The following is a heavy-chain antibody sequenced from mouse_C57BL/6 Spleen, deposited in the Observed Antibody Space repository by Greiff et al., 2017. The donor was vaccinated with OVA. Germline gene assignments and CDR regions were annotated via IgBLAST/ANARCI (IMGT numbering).Heavy chain of an antibody. Sequence: EVKLMESGPELVKPGASVKISCKASGYSFTGYYMNWVKQRPEKSLEWIGEINPSNGGTNYTQQFKAKATLTVDKSSSTAYMQLKSLTSEDSAVYYCSRGVSNPWFAYWGQGTLVTVSA. CDR2: INPSNGGT. D-gene: IGHD2-5*01. CDR1: GYSFTGYY. J-gene: IGHJ3*01. CDR3: SRGVSNPWFAY. V-gene: IGHV1-42*01.